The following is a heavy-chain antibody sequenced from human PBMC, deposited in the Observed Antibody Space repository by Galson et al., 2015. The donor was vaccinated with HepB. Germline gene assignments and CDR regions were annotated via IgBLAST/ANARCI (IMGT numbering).Heavy chain of an antibody. CDR3: VRDPPLGTPFDH. D-gene: IGHD7-27*01. V-gene: IGHV3-21*01. CDR1: EFTFSSYN. Sequence: SLRLSCAGSEFTFSSYNMNWVRQAPGKGLEWVASIDSSSSYTYYADSLKGRFTISRDNAKNSLYLQMNSLRPEDTAVYYCVRDPPLGTPFDHWGQGTLVTVSS. J-gene: IGHJ4*02. CDR2: IDSSSSYT.